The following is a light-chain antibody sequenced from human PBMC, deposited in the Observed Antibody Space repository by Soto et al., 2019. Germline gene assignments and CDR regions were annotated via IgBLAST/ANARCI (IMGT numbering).Light chain of an antibody. CDR2: KAS. CDR3: QQYNVYSRT. Sequence: DIQMTQSPSTLSGSVGARVSITCRASQTISSWLAWYQQKPGQAPKLMIYKASTLDSGVPSRFSGSGFGTDFTLTISSLQPDDFATYYCQQYNVYSRTFGQGTKVDIK. V-gene: IGKV1-5*03. J-gene: IGKJ1*01. CDR1: QTISSW.